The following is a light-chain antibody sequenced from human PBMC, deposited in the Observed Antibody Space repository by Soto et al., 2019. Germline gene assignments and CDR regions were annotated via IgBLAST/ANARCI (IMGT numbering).Light chain of an antibody. CDR3: QQYGSSPFT. V-gene: IGKV3-20*01. CDR2: GAS. Sequence: EVVMTQSLVTLSVSPGERATLSCRASQSIGSTLAWYQQKPGQAPRLLIYGASSRATGIPDRFSGSGSGTDFTLTISRLEPEDFAVYYCQQYGSSPFTFGPGTKVDIK. J-gene: IGKJ3*01. CDR1: QSIGST.